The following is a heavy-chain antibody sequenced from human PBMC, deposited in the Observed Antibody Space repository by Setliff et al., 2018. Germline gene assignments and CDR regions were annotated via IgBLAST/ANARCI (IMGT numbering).Heavy chain of an antibody. CDR1: GVSIRGFY. V-gene: IGHV4-59*03. CDR2: AFHTGKT. Sequence: ETLSLTCTVSGVSIRGFYWTWIRQSPKRGLEWLGYAFHTGKTDHNPSLVSRVIISIDMSRKQFSLKLSSVTAADTAMYFCARGGYNSRSGYSAYYYDYWGQGALVTVSS. J-gene: IGHJ4*02. CDR3: ARGGYNSRSGYSAYYYDY. D-gene: IGHD3-3*01.